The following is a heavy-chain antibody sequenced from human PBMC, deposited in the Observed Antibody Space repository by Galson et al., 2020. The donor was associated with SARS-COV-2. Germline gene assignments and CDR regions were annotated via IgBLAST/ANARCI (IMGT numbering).Heavy chain of an antibody. CDR3: ARGGKNYDYVWGSYRYDHFDY. V-gene: IGHV4-59*01. D-gene: IGHD3-16*02. Sequence: SETLSLTCTVSGDSISSNYLSWIRQPPGKGLEWIAYIHSSGSTNYNPSLESRVTISVETSKNQFSLKLTSVTAADTAVYYCARGGKNYDYVWGSYRYDHFDYWGQGTLVTVSS. CDR1: GDSISSNY. CDR2: IHSSGST. J-gene: IGHJ4*02.